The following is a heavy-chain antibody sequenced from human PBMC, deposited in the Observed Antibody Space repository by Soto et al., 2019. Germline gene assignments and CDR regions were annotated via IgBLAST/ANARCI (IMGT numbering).Heavy chain of an antibody. D-gene: IGHD1-26*01. Sequence: VQLVESGGGVVQPGRSLRLSCEASGFTFRNYGMHWVRQTPVKGLEWVAGIQYDGSKKYYAESVKGRFTISRDNSKNTLYLEIDSLRAEDTALYYCAKDLEVVGANRWGYDSWGQGTLVTVSS. J-gene: IGHJ5*01. CDR1: GFTFRNYG. CDR3: AKDLEVVGANRWGYDS. CDR2: IQYDGSKK. V-gene: IGHV3-33*06.